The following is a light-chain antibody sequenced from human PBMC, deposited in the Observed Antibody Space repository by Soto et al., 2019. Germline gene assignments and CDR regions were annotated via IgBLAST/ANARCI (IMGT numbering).Light chain of an antibody. CDR1: SSDVANYNL. V-gene: IGLV2-23*01. CDR2: EGG. J-gene: IGLJ2*01. Sequence: QSALTQPASVSGSPGQSITISCTGTSSDVANYNLVSWYQQYPGKAPKLMIYEGGKRPSGVSNRFSGSKSGNTASLTISGLQAEDEADYYCCSFALRSTLIFGGGTKLTVL. CDR3: CSFALRSTLI.